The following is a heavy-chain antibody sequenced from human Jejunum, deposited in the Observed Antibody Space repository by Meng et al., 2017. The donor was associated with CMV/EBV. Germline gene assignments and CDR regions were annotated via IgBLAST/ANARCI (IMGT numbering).Heavy chain of an antibody. V-gene: IGHV3-23*01. CDR1: GYTFSTYD. J-gene: IGHJ4*02. Sequence: SGYTFSTYDVSWVRQAPGKGLEWVSAIRGGGGGTYYADSVKGRFTFSRDKSETTLFLQMNSLRAEDTAVYYCAKGHSIGYNYLDSWGQGTLVTVSS. CDR2: IRGGGGGT. D-gene: IGHD6-19*01. CDR3: AKGHSIGYNYLDS.